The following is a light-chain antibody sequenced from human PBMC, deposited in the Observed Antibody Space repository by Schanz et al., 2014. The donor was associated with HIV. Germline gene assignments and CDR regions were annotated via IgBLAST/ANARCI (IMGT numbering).Light chain of an antibody. V-gene: IGLV2-14*01. CDR1: SSDVGGHDR. J-gene: IGLJ3*02. CDR3: SSYTSSSTWV. CDR2: DVS. Sequence: QSVLTQPASVSGSPGQSVTISCTGTSSDVGGHDRVSWYQQYPGKAPKLMIYDVSNRPSGVSNRFSGSKSGNTASLTISGLQAEDEADYYCSSYTSSSTWVFGGGTKLTVL.